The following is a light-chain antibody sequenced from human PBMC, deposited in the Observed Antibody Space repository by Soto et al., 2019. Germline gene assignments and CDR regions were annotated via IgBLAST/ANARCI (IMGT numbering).Light chain of an antibody. J-gene: IGKJ4*01. CDR3: QQSGSSPLT. Sequence: EIVLTQSPGTLSLSPGERATLSCRASQSVSSSYLAWYQQKPGQAPRLLIYGASSRATGIPDRFSGSGSGKDFPLTISRLEPEDFAVYYCQQSGSSPLTFGGGTKVEIK. CDR2: GAS. V-gene: IGKV3-20*01. CDR1: QSVSSSY.